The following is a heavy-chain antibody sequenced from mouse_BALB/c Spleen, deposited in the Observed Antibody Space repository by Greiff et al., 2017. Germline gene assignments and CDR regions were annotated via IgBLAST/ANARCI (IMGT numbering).Heavy chain of an antibody. CDR1: GYTFTSYW. CDR2: INPSTGYT. V-gene: IGHV1-7*01. J-gene: IGHJ2*01. Sequence: VQLQQSGAELAKPGASVKMSCKASGYTFTSYWMHWVKQRPGQGLEWIGYINPSTGYTEYNQKFKDKATLTADKSSSTAYMQLSSLTSEDSAVYYCARGTGNFDYWGQGTTLTASS. D-gene: IGHD3-3*01. CDR3: ARGTGNFDY.